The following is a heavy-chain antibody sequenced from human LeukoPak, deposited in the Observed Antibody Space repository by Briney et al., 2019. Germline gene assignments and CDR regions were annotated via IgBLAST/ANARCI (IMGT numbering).Heavy chain of an antibody. CDR2: INGDGSST. Sequence: PGGSLRLSCAVSGFTFRSFWMHGVRQAPGQGLVWVSRINGDGSSTTYADSVKGRFTISRDNAKNTLYLQMNSLRAEDTAVYYCARMASGTDVWGQRTTVTVSS. CDR3: ARMASGTDV. D-gene: IGHD5-24*01. J-gene: IGHJ6*02. V-gene: IGHV3-74*01. CDR1: GFTFRSFW.